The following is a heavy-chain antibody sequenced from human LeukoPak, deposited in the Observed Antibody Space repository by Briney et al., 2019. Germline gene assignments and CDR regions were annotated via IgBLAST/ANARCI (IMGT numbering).Heavy chain of an antibody. J-gene: IGHJ5*02. CDR2: FDPEQGDR. D-gene: IGHD5-24*01. CDR3: AIDRLAEMGLDP. CDR1: GHTLSELS. V-gene: IGHV1-24*01. Sequence: GASVKVSCKVSGHTLSELSIHWVRQAPGKGLEWMGGFDPEQGDRVHAQNFRGRVTMTEDTSTDTTYMELRGLRSEDTAVYYCAIDRLAEMGLDPWGQGTLVTVS.